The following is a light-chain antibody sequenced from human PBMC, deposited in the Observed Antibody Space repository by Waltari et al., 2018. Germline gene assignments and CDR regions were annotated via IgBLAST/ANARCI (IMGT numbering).Light chain of an antibody. J-gene: IGKJ3*01. V-gene: IGKV1-16*02. CDR2: GAS. CDR1: QGISNH. CDR3: QQYTDYPFT. Sequence: DIQMTQSPSSLSASVGDRVTITCGASQGISNHLAWFQQKPGKAPKSLIYGASSLQSGVSSKFSGSGSGTEFTLTINSLQSEDFATYYCQQYTDYPFTFGPGTKVDIK.